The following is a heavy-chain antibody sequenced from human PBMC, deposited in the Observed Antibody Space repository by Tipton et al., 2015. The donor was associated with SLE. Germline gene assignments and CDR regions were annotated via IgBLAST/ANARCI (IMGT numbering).Heavy chain of an antibody. Sequence: SLRLSCAASGFTFDDYAMSWVQQTPGKGLEWVSGISWNSGNIGYADSVKGRFTISRDNAKNSLYLQMNSLRAEDTAVYYCARGEYYYDSSGYPMDVWGQGTTVTVSS. CDR3: ARGEYYYDSSGYPMDV. V-gene: IGHV3-9*01. J-gene: IGHJ6*02. CDR2: ISWNSGNI. D-gene: IGHD3-22*01. CDR1: GFTFDDYA.